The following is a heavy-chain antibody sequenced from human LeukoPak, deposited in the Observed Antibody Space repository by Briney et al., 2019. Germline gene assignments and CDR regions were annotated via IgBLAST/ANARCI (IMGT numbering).Heavy chain of an antibody. J-gene: IGHJ6*02. CDR2: INSDGSST. CDR1: GYTFSSYW. D-gene: IGHD6-13*01. CDR3: ARFGGYSSSWYTLPNGMDV. Sequence: GASVKVSCTASGYTFSSYWMHWVRQAPGKGLVWVSRINSDGSSTSYADSVKGRFTISRDNAKNTLCLQMNSLRAEDTAVYYCARFGGYSSSWYTLPNGMDVWGQGTTVTVSS. V-gene: IGHV3-74*01.